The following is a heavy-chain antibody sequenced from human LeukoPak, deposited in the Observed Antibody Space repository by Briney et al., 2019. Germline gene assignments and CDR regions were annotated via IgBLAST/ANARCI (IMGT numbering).Heavy chain of an antibody. J-gene: IGHJ4*02. V-gene: IGHV3-23*01. CDR3: AKVWTAYSDDYFDY. CDR1: GFTFSSYG. CDR2: ISGSGGST. Sequence: GGSLRLSCAASGFTFSSYGMSWVREAPGKGLECVSSISGSGGSTNHADSVKGRFTISRDNSKNTLYLQMNSLRAEDTAVYYCAKVWTAYSDDYFDYWGQGTLVTVAS. D-gene: IGHD3/OR15-3a*01.